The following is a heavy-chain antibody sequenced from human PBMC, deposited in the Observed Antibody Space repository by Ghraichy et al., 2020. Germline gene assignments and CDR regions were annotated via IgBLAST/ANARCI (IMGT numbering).Heavy chain of an antibody. CDR3: ARRKAAAGERFDF. V-gene: IGHV4-4*09. J-gene: IGHJ4*02. CDR2: IYSSGNT. CDR1: GDSISGYY. D-gene: IGHD6-13*01. Sequence: SETLSLTCTVSGDSISGYYWTWIRQPPGRGLEWIGYIYSSGNTNYNPSLRSRVSISLDTSKNQFSLNLNSVTAADTAVYYCARRKAAAGERFDFWGQGTLVTVSS.